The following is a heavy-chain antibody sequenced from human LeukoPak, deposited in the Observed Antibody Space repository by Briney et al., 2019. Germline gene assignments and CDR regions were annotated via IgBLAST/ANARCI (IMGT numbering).Heavy chain of an antibody. V-gene: IGHV3-21*01. CDR1: GFTFSSYS. D-gene: IGHD4-11*01. CDR2: ISSSSTYI. Sequence: GGSLRLSCAASGFTFSSYSMNWARQAPGKGLEWVSSISSSSTYIYYADSVKGRFTISRDNAKNSLYLQMNSLRAEDTAVYYCARDGSTVTNYYFDYWGQGTLVTVSS. J-gene: IGHJ4*02. CDR3: ARDGSTVTNYYFDY.